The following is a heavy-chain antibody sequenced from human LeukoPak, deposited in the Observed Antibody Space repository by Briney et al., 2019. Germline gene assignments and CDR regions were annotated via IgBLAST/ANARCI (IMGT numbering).Heavy chain of an antibody. J-gene: IGHJ2*01. V-gene: IGHV3-15*01. CDR1: GVTLSDAW. CDR2: IKRKSDGGTT. CDR3: ATGGHYFGL. Sequence: TGGSLRLSCAASGVTLSDAWLSWVRQAPGQGLEWVGRIKRKSDGGTTEYPAPVKGRCTISRDDSKNTLYLQMNDLSTADTAVYYCATGGHYFGLWGRGTLVTVSS.